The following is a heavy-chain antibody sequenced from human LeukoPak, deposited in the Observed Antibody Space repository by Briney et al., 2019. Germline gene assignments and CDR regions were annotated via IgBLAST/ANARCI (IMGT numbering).Heavy chain of an antibody. J-gene: IGHJ4*02. Sequence: GGSLRLSCAASGLTFRSYDMHWVRQVTGKGLEWVSAVGISGDTYYAGSVKGRFTISRENAKNSLYLQMNSLTAGDTAVYYCVRGGIQVSGIDEIDYWGQGTLVTVSS. D-gene: IGHD6-19*01. CDR1: GLTFRSYD. CDR3: VRGGIQVSGIDEIDY. V-gene: IGHV3-13*01. CDR2: VGISGDT.